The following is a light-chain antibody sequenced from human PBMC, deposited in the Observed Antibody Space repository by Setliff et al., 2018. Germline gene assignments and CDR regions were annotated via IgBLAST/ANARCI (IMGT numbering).Light chain of an antibody. CDR2: KAS. CDR3: HQYDTYPLS. J-gene: IGKJ4*01. CDR1: QSITNR. Sequence: DIQMTQSPSTLSASVGDRVTITCRASQSITNRLAWYQQKPGKAPNLLIYKASSLYSGVPSRFRGSGSGAEFTLTINSLQPDDFATYYCHQYDTYPLSFGGGTRWIS. V-gene: IGKV1-5*03.